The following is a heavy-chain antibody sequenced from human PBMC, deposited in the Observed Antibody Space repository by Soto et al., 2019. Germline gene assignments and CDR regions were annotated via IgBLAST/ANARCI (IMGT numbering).Heavy chain of an antibody. Sequence: PGGSLRLSCAASGFSFSSYPMSWVRQAPGKGLEWVAAISGAGVSTYYADSVRGRFTISRENSKNTLYLQMNSLRAEDTAVYYCAKDLVDTATRCYWGQGTLVTVSS. CDR3: AKDLVDTATRCY. J-gene: IGHJ4*02. CDR2: ISGAGVST. CDR1: GFSFSSYP. D-gene: IGHD5-18*01. V-gene: IGHV3-23*01.